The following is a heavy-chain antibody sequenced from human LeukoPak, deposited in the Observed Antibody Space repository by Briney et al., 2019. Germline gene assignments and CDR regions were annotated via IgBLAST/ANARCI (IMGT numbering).Heavy chain of an antibody. CDR3: ARDQGSGYFYYFNM. CDR2: ITASGGST. CDR1: GLTSTTYA. Sequence: GGSLRLPCAASGLTSTTYAMSWVRQAPGKGLEWVSGITASGGSTYYADSVKGRLTISRDSPSNTLSLRMNSLRAEDTAVYYCARDQGSGYFYYFNMWGQGTLVTVSS. D-gene: IGHD3-22*01. J-gene: IGHJ4*02. V-gene: IGHV3-23*01.